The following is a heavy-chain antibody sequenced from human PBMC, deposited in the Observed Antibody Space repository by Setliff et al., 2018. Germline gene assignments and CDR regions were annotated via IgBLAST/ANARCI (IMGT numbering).Heavy chain of an antibody. J-gene: IGHJ3*01. CDR2: IYHSGSA. V-gene: IGHV4-30-4*08. CDR3: AREVGTSTSSDAFDV. D-gene: IGHD1-26*01. Sequence: SETLSLTCTVSGDSISSGDYFWSWIRQPPGKGLEWIAYIYHSGSAYYNPSLKSRVTMSVDSSKNQFSLHLTSVTAADTAVYYCAREVGTSTSSDAFDVWGQGMMVTVSS. CDR1: GDSISSGDYF.